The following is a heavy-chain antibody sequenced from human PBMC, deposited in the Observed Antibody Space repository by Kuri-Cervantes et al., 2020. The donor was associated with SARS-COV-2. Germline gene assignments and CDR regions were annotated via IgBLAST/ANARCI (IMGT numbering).Heavy chain of an antibody. V-gene: IGHV4-59*01. D-gene: IGHD1-26*01. CDR1: GGSISTYY. J-gene: IGHJ4*02. CDR2: LYYSGST. Sequence: SETLSLTCTVSGGSISTYYWSWIRQPPGKGLEWIGYLYYSGSTNYNPSLKSRVTISLDTSKNQFSLKLSSVTAADTAVYYCVTGSYYVAYDYWGQGTLVTVSS. CDR3: VTGSYYVAYDY.